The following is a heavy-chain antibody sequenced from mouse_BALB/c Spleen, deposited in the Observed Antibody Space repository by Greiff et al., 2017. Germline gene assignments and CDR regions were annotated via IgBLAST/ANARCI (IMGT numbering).Heavy chain of an antibody. CDR3: AGDGTLFAY. Sequence: DVKLVESGPGLVKPSQSLSLTCTVTGYSITSDYAWNWIRQFPGNKLEWMGYISYSGSTSYNPSLKSRISITRDTSKNQFFLQLNSVTTEDTATYYCAGDGTLFAYWGQGTLATVSA. D-gene: IGHD2-1*01. CDR2: ISYSGST. V-gene: IGHV3-2*02. J-gene: IGHJ3*01. CDR1: GYSITSDYA.